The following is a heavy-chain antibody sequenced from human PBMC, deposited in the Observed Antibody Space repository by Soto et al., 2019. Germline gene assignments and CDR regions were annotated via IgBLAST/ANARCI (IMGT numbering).Heavy chain of an antibody. CDR1: GGTFSSYA. CDR3: ARASDNYDSSGYYYAPMDV. D-gene: IGHD3-22*01. J-gene: IGHJ6*02. Sequence: SVKVSCKASGGTFSSYAISWVRQAPGQGLEWMGGIIPIFGTANYAQKFQGRVTITADESTSTAYMELSSLRSEDTAVYYCARASDNYDSSGYYYAPMDVWGQGTTVTVSS. CDR2: IIPIFGTA. V-gene: IGHV1-69*13.